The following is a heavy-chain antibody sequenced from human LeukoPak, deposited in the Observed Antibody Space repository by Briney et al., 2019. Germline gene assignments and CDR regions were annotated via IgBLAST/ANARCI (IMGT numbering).Heavy chain of an antibody. V-gene: IGHV3-69-1*01. CDR1: GFTFSNFG. J-gene: IGHJ4*02. D-gene: IGHD5-18*01. CDR3: ARDGLHTAHFDY. CDR2: VSDSSDV. Sequence: PGRSLRLSCAAFGFTFSNFGMHWVRQAPGKGLEWVSTVSDSSDVHYSDSVKGRFTISRDNARNSLYLQMNSLRDEDTAVYYCARDGLHTAHFDYWGQGTLVTVSS.